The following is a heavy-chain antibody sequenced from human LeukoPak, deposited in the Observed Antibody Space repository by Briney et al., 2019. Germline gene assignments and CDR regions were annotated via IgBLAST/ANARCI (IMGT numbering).Heavy chain of an antibody. D-gene: IGHD3-10*01. V-gene: IGHV3-53*01. J-gene: IGHJ4*02. Sequence: GGSLRLSCAASGFIVSSNYMSWVRQAPGKGLEWVSVIYTSGSTYYADPVKGRFTISRDNVKNSLYLQMNSLRAEDTGVYYCAPVRGVFWGQGTLVTVSS. CDR2: IYTSGST. CDR3: APVRGVF. CDR1: GFIVSSNY.